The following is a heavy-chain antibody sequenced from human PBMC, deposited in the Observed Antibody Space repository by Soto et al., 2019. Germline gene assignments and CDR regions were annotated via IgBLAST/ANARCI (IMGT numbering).Heavy chain of an antibody. Sequence: SETLSLTCTVSGGSISSSSYYWGWIRQPPGKGLEWIGSIYYSGSTYYNPSLKSRVTISVDTSKNQFSLKLSSVTAADTAVYYCANLHTIFGGWGQGTLVTVSS. CDR2: IYYSGST. J-gene: IGHJ4*02. V-gene: IGHV4-39*01. CDR1: GGSISSSSYY. CDR3: ANLHTIFGG. D-gene: IGHD3-3*01.